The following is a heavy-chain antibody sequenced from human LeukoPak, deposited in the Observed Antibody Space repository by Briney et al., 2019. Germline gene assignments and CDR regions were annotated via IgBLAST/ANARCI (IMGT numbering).Heavy chain of an antibody. J-gene: IGHJ3*02. V-gene: IGHV3-48*01. Sequence: GGSLRLSCAASGLTISSYSMNWVRQAPGKGLQWVSYISSSSSTIYYADSVKGRFTISRDNAKNSLYLQMNSLRAEDTAVYYCARESITMIVGIPDAFDIWGQGTMVTVSS. CDR2: ISSSSSTI. CDR1: GLTISSYS. CDR3: ARESITMIVGIPDAFDI. D-gene: IGHD3-22*01.